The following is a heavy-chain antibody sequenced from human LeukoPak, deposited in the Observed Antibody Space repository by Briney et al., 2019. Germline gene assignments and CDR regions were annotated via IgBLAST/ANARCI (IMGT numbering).Heavy chain of an antibody. CDR2: ISAYNGNT. V-gene: IGHV1-18*01. J-gene: IGHJ3*02. D-gene: IGHD2-15*01. CDR3: ARGPGYCSGGSCYTGDAFDI. CDR1: GYTFTSYG. Sequence: GASVKVSCKASGYTFTSYGISWVRQAPGQGLEWMGWISAYNGNTNYAQKLQGRVTMTTDTSTSTAYMELRSLRSDDTAVYYCARGPGYCSGGSCYTGDAFDIWGQGTMVTVSS.